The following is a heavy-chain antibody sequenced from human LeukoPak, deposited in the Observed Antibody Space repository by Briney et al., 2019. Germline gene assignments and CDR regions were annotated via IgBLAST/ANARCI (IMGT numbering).Heavy chain of an antibody. D-gene: IGHD3-3*01. CDR1: GGSISSYY. V-gene: IGHV4-59*12. Sequence: PSETPSLTCTVSGGSISSYYWSWIRQPPGKGLEWIGYIYYSGSTNYNPSLKSRVTISVDTSKNQFSLKLSSVTAADTAVYYCARELRGWFDPWGQGTLVTVSS. J-gene: IGHJ5*02. CDR3: ARELRGWFDP. CDR2: IYYSGST.